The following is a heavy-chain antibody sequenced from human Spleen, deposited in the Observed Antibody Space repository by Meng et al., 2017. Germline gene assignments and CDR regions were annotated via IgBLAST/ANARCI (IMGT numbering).Heavy chain of an antibody. CDR2: ISVTGDNT. CDR1: GFTFNNYA. V-gene: IGHV3-23*01. J-gene: IGHJ4*02. D-gene: IGHD1-1*01. CDR3: ETSTTLFDY. Sequence: EVQLLESGGGLVQPGGSLRLSCAASGFTFNNYAMNWVRQAPEKGLEWVSTISVTGDNTHYPDSVKGRFTISRDNSKNTVYLQMNSLRAEDTGIYYCETSTTLFDYWGQGTLVTVSS.